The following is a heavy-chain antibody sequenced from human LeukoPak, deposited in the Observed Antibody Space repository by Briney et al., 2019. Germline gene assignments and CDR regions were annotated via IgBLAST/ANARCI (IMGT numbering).Heavy chain of an antibody. D-gene: IGHD6-13*01. J-gene: IGHJ2*01. V-gene: IGHV3-9*01. CDR3: AKYPKGSSWYPWYFDL. CDR1: GFTFDDYA. Sequence: GRSLRLSCAASGFTFDDYAMHWVRQAPGKGLEWVSGISWNSGSIGYADSVKGRFTISRDNAKNSLYLQMNSLRAEDTALYYCAKYPKGSSWYPWYFDLWGRGTLVTVSS. CDR2: ISWNSGSI.